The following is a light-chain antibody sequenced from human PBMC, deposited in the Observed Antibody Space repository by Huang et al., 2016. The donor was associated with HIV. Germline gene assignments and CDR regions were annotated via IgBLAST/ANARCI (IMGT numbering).Light chain of an antibody. CDR3: QQSVTFPLT. CDR2: ASS. CDR1: QDVNQW. J-gene: IGKJ4*02. Sequence: DIKMTQSPSSVSASIGDRVSFTCRASQDVNQWLAWYQQKPGVAPKLLVYASSTLQSGAPSRFRGSGSGTHFTLTINNLQAEDFATYFCQQSVTFPLTFGGGTKVELK. V-gene: IGKV1-12*01.